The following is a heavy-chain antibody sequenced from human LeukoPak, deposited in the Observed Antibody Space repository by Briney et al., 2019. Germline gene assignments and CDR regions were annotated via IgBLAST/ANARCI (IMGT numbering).Heavy chain of an antibody. D-gene: IGHD6-6*01. CDR1: GYTFTGYY. J-gene: IGHJ5*02. CDR3: ARDPIPKYIAARPAWFDP. V-gene: IGHV1-2*02. Sequence: ASVKVSCKASGYTFTGYYMHWMRQAPGQGLEWMGWINPNSGGTNYAQKFQGRVTMTRDTSISTAYMELSRLRSDDTAVYYCARDPIPKYIAARPAWFDPWGQGTLVTVSS. CDR2: INPNSGGT.